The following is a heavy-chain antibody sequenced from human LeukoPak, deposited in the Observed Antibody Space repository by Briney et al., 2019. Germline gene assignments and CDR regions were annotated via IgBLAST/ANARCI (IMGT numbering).Heavy chain of an antibody. CDR1: GGSISSGNW. D-gene: IGHD5-12*01. CDR2: IYHSGST. V-gene: IGHV4-4*02. J-gene: IGHJ4*02. Sequence: SETLSLTCAVSGGSISSGNWWSWVRQPPGKGLEWIGEIYHSGSTNYNPSLKSRVTISVDESKNQFSLKVTSVTAADTAVYYCARHKKGTVATLGMDYWGQGTLVTVSS. CDR3: ARHKKGTVATLGMDY.